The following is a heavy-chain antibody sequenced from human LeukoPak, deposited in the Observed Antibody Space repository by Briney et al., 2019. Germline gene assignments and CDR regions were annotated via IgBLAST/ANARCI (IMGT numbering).Heavy chain of an antibody. J-gene: IGHJ4*02. CDR3: ARTAGPTMVLFDY. CDR2: IYYSGST. Sequence: SETLPLTCTVSGGSISSYYWSWIRQPPGKGLEWIGYIYYSGSTNYNPSLKSRVTISVDTSKNQFSLKLSSVTAADTAVYYCARTAGPTMVLFDYWGQGTLVTVSS. CDR1: GGSISSYY. D-gene: IGHD4/OR15-4a*01. V-gene: IGHV4-59*01.